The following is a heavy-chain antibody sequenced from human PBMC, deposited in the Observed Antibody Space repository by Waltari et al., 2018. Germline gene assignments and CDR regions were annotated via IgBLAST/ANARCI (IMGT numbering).Heavy chain of an antibody. CDR2: TRRKSNGGTK. D-gene: IGHD3-3*01. J-gene: IGHJ6*02. V-gene: IGHV3-49*05. CDR1: GFTFGDSG. Sequence: EVQLVESGGGLVKPGRSLRLSCTASGFTFGDSGMNWFRQAPGKGLEGVSCTRRKSNGGTKEYAASVKGRFTISRDDSKSTAYLQMDSLKTEDTAVYYCTRDRPVIRFLEWSEYYYGMDVWGQGTTVTVSS. CDR3: TRDRPVIRFLEWSEYYYGMDV.